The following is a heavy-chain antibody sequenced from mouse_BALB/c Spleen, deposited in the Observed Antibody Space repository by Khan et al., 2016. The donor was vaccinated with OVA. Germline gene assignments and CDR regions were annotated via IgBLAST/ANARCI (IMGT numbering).Heavy chain of an antibody. Sequence: VQLKESGPSLVKPSQTLSLTCSVTGDSITSGYWSWIRKFPGNKLEYMGYMIYSGNTYYNPSLKSRISITRHTSKNQYYLQLHSVTTEDTATYDCARSTYRYAFAYWGQGTLVTVSA. CDR3: ARSTYRYAFAY. V-gene: IGHV3-8*02. CDR1: GDSITSGY. CDR2: MIYSGNT. J-gene: IGHJ3*01. D-gene: IGHD2-14*01.